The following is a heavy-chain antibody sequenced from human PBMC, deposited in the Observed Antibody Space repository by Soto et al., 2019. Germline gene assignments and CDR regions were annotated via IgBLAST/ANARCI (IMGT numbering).Heavy chain of an antibody. V-gene: IGHV3-48*01. CDR2: IGSSGSTT. J-gene: IGHJ4*02. D-gene: IGHD6-19*01. Sequence: GGSLRLSCAASGFTFSSYSMNWVRQAPGKGLEWVSYIGSSGSTTYYADSLRGRFTISRDNAKNSLYLQMNSLRVEDTALYYCARGRQWPIDYWGQGTQVTVSS. CDR3: ARGRQWPIDY. CDR1: GFTFSSYS.